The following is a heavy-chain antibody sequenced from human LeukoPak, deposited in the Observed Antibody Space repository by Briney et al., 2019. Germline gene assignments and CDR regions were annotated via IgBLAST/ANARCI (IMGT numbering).Heavy chain of an antibody. CDR1: GFTFSSYG. D-gene: IGHD2-15*01. CDR2: ISYDGSNK. V-gene: IGHV3-30*03. Sequence: PGGSLRLSCAASGFTFSSYGMHWVRQAPGKGLEWVAVISYDGSNKYYADSVKGRFTISRDNSKNTLYLQMNSLRAEDTAVYYCALVVVVAATGAFDIWGQETMVTVSS. CDR3: ALVVVVAATGAFDI. J-gene: IGHJ3*02.